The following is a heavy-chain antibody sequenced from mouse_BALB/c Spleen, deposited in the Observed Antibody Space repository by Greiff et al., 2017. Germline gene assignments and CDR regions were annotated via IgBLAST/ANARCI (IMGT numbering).Heavy chain of an antibody. D-gene: IGHD2-1*01. CDR1: GYTFTSYW. CDR2: IYPGSGST. CDR3: TRDGNYGYAMDY. J-gene: IGHJ4*01. V-gene: IGHV1S22*01. Sequence: LQQPGSELVRPGASVKLSCKASGYTFTSYWMHWVKQRHGQGLEWIGNIYPGSGSTNYDEKFKSKGTLTVDTSSSTAYMHLSSLTSEDSAVYYCTRDGNYGYAMDYWGQGTSVTVSS.